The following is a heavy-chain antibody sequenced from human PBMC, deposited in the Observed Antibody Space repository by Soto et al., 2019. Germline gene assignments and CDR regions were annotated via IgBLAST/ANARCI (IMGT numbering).Heavy chain of an antibody. Sequence: QVQLVQSGAEVKKPGASVKVSCKASGYTFTSYGISWVRQAPGQGLEWMGWINAYNGNTNYAQKLQGRVTSTTATATSTADVELRSLRSDDTAVFYCARAPVAGTYFDYWGQGTLVTVSS. D-gene: IGHD6-19*01. J-gene: IGHJ4*02. V-gene: IGHV1-18*01. CDR3: ARAPVAGTYFDY. CDR2: INAYNGNT. CDR1: GYTFTSYG.